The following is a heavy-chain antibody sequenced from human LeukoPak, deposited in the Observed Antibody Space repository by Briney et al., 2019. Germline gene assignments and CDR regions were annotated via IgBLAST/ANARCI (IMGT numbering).Heavy chain of an antibody. J-gene: IGHJ5*02. V-gene: IGHV4-30-2*01. D-gene: IGHD3-10*01. Sequence: PSQTLSLTCVVYGDSISSGGYSWSWIRQPPGKGLEWIGYIFHTGSTFYNPSLKSRVTTSVDNSKNQFSLRLSSVTAADTVVYYCARELWFANAPGSWLDPWGQGTLVTVST. CDR3: ARELWFANAPGSWLDP. CDR1: GDSISSGGYS. CDR2: IFHTGST.